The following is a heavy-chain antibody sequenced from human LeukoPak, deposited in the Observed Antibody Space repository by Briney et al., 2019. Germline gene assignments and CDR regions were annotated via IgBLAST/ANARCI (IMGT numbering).Heavy chain of an antibody. V-gene: IGHV3-21*01. D-gene: IGHD2-2*01. Sequence: GGSLRLSCAASGFTFSSYSMNWVRQAPGKGLEWVSSISSSSSYIYYADSVKGRFTISRDNAKNSLYLQMNSQRAEDTAVYYCARVSGGYCSSTSCSRSRYYYYMDVWGKGTTVTVSS. CDR1: GFTFSSYS. J-gene: IGHJ6*03. CDR2: ISSSSSYI. CDR3: ARVSGGYCSSTSCSRSRYYYYMDV.